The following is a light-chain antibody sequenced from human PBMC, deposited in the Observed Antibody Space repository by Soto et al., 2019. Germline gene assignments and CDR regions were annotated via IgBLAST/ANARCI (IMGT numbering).Light chain of an antibody. Sequence: EIVLTQSPGTLSLSPGERGTLSRWASQSVNSSHLAWYQQKPGQPPRLLTYGASSRATGIPDRFSGSGSGTDFTLTISRLEPEDFAVYFCQQYDSSPTTFGQGTKVDIK. V-gene: IGKV3-20*01. CDR2: GAS. J-gene: IGKJ1*01. CDR3: QQYDSSPTT. CDR1: QSVNSSH.